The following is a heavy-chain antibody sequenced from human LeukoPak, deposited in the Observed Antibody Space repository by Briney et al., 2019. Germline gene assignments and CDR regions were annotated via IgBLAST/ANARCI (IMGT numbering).Heavy chain of an antibody. Sequence: GGSLRLSCVASGFTVSSNYMSWVRQAPGKGLEWVSVIYSGGNKFYADSVKGRFTISRHNSKNTLYLQMNSLRSEDTAVYYCARVPEMYSSSPDSLWGQGTMVTVSS. V-gene: IGHV3-53*04. CDR1: GFTVSSNY. D-gene: IGHD6-13*01. CDR3: ARVPEMYSSSPDSL. J-gene: IGHJ3*01. CDR2: IYSGGNK.